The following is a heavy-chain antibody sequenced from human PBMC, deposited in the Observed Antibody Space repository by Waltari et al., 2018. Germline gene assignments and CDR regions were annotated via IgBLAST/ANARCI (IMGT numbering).Heavy chain of an antibody. V-gene: IGHV1-69*05. CDR3: ARDNHSGSSSWYYYYYYMDV. D-gene: IGHD6-13*01. CDR1: GGTFSSYA. Sequence: QVQLVQSGAEVKKPGSSVKVSCKASGGTFSSYAISWVRQAPGQGLEWMGGIIPIFGTANYAQKVQGRVTITTDESTSTAYMELSSLRSEDTAVYYCARDNHSGSSSWYYYYYYMDVWGKGTTVTVSS. J-gene: IGHJ6*03. CDR2: IIPIFGTA.